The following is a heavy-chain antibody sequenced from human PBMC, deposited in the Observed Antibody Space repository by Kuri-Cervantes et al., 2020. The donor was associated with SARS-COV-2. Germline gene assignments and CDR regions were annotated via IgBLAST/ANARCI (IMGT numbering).Heavy chain of an antibody. D-gene: IGHD6-13*01. CDR3: ARLPWSIAATVGAFEI. CDR2: IYYSGST. V-gene: IGHV4-39*07. Sequence: SETLSLTCSVSGGSISSSSYYWGWIRQPPGKGLEWIGSIYYSGSTYYNPSLKSRVTISVDTSKNQFSLKLSSVTAADTAVYYCARLPWSIAATVGAFEIWGQGTMVTVSS. CDR1: GGSISSSSYY. J-gene: IGHJ3*02.